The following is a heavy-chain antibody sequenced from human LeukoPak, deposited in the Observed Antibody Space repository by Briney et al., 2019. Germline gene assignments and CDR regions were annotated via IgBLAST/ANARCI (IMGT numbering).Heavy chain of an antibody. J-gene: IGHJ4*02. CDR2: ISAYNGNT. CDR3: ARERDYGGKVDY. Sequence: ASVKVSCKASGYTFTSYGIIWVRQAPGQGLEWMGWISAYNGNTNYAQKLQGSVTMTTDTSTSTAYMELRSLRSDDTAVYYCARERDYGGKVDYWGQGTLVTVSS. V-gene: IGHV1-18*01. CDR1: GYTFTSYG. D-gene: IGHD4-23*01.